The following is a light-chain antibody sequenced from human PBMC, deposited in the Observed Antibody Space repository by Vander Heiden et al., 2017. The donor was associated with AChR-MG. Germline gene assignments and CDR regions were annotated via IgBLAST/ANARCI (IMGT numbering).Light chain of an antibody. CDR3: QAWDSSTVV. J-gene: IGLJ2*01. V-gene: IGLV3-1*01. CDR2: QES. CDR1: KLGDKY. Sequence: SYEPTQPPSVSVSPGRTASITCSGDKLGDKYSCWYPQKPSQSPVLVIYQESKRPSGIPERFSGSNSGNTATLTISGAQAMDEADYCCQAWDSSTVVFGGGTKLTVL.